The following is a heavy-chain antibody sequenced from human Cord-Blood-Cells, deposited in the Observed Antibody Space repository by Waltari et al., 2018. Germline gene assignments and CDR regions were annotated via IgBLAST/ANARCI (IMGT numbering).Heavy chain of an antibody. CDR3: ARPQGICSGGSCYSDAFDI. CDR2: IYYSGST. J-gene: IGHJ3*02. D-gene: IGHD2-15*01. CDR1: GGSISSSSYY. V-gene: IGHV4-39*01. Sequence: QLQLQESGPGLVKPSETLSLTCTVSGGSISSSSYYWGWIRQPPGKGLEWIGSIYYSGSTYYNPSLKSRVTISVDTSKNQFSLKLSSVTAADTAVYYCARPQGICSGGSCYSDAFDIWGQGTMVTVSS.